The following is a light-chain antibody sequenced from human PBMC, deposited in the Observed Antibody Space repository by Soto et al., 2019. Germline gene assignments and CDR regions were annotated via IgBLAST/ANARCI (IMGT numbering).Light chain of an antibody. J-gene: IGLJ2*01. CDR3: ATWDDSLNVV. CDR1: TSNIGTNT. CDR2: SND. V-gene: IGLV1-44*01. Sequence: QPVLTQSPSASGTPGQRVSISCSGSTSNIGTNTVSWYQHVPGTAPKLLIYSNDQRPSAVPGRFSGSKSGTSASLAISGLLSEDEADYYCATWDDSLNVVFGGGTKLTV.